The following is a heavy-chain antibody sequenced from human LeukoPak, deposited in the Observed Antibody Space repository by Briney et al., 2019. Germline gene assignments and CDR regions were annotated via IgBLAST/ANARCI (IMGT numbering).Heavy chain of an antibody. J-gene: IGHJ4*02. CDR3: ARGSGSYHTAYMN. D-gene: IGHD1-26*01. V-gene: IGHV5-51*01. CDR2: IYPGDSDT. Sequence: GESLKISFKGSGYSFTSYWLGWVRQMPGKGLEWVGIIYPGDSDTRYSPSFQGQVTISADKSLSTAYLQWSSLKASDTAMYYCARGSGSYHTAYMNWGQGSPVTVSS. CDR1: GYSFTSYW.